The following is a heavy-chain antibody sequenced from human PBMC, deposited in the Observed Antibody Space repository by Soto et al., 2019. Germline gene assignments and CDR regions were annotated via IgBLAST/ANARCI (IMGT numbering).Heavy chain of an antibody. J-gene: IGHJ6*02. V-gene: IGHV4-34*01. CDR2: INHSGST. D-gene: IGHD3-10*01. CDR3: ARVGFTMVRGVIILYYGMDV. CDR1: GGSFSGYY. Sequence: SETLSLTCAVYGGSFSGYYWSWIRQPPGKGLEWIGEINHSGSTNYNPSLKSRVTISVDTSKNHFSLKLSSVTAADTAVYYCARVGFTMVRGVIILYYGMDVWGQGTTVTVSS.